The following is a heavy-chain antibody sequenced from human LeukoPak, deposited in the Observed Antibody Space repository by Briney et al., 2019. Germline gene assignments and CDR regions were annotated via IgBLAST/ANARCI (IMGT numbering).Heavy chain of an antibody. D-gene: IGHD3-10*01. CDR1: GYTFTAYY. J-gene: IGHJ4*02. CDR3: ARDPGGLRRVRGALFGY. Sequence: ASVKVSCKASGYTFTAYYMHWVRQAPGHGLEWRGWINPNSGGTNYATKFQGRVTMTRDTSISTAYMELSRLRSDDTAVYYCARDPGGLRRVRGALFGYWGQGTLVTVSS. CDR2: INPNSGGT. V-gene: IGHV1-2*02.